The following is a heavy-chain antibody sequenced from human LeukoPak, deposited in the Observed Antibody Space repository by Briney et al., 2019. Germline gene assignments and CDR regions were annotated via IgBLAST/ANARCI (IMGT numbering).Heavy chain of an antibody. Sequence: GASVKVSCKASGYTFAKFYIHWVRQAPGQGLEWMGIINPSGGTTSCAQKFQGRVSMTRDTSTSTVYMELSSLRSEDTAVYHCARDNRGERTPGWGYGGFDIWGQGTMVSVSS. V-gene: IGHV1-46*01. J-gene: IGHJ3*02. CDR2: INPSGGTT. D-gene: IGHD3-16*01. CDR3: ARDNRGERTPGWGYGGFDI. CDR1: GYTFAKFY.